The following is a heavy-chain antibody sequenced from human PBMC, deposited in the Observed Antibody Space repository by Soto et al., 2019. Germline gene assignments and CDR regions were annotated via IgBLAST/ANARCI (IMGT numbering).Heavy chain of an antibody. CDR1: GFTFSNYA. V-gene: IGHV3-30*18. D-gene: IGHD6-13*01. CDR2: ITYDGSYK. CDR3: AKDRSGSWSIDY. Sequence: GGSLRLSCAVSGFTFSNYAMYWVRQAPGKGLEWVAHITYDGSYKYYADSVKGRFTISRDDSKNTLSLQMNSLRAEDTAVYYCAKDRSGSWSIDYWGQGTLVTVSS. J-gene: IGHJ4*02.